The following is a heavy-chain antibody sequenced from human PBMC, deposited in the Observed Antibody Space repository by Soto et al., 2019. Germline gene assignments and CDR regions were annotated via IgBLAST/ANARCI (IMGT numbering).Heavy chain of an antibody. V-gene: IGHV3-23*01. CDR1: GFTFSSYA. Sequence: TGGSLRLSCAASGFTFSSYAMSWVRQAPGKGLEWVSAISGSGGSTYYADSVKGRFTISRDNSKNTLYLQMNSLRAEDTAVYYCATLGTDYGDYGYYFDYWGQGTLVTVSS. D-gene: IGHD4-17*01. CDR3: ATLGTDYGDYGYYFDY. CDR2: ISGSGGST. J-gene: IGHJ4*02.